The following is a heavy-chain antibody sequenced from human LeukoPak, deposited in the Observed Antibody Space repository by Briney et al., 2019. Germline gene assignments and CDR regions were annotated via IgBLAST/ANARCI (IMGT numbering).Heavy chain of an antibody. CDR1: GFTFSSYE. CDR3: ASLNYASVWGSPHYYFDY. J-gene: IGHJ4*02. CDR2: ISSSGSTI. V-gene: IGHV3-48*03. D-gene: IGHD3-16*01. Sequence: GGSLRLSCAASGFTFSSYEMNWVRQAPGKGLEWVSYISSSGSTIYYADSVKGRFTISRDNAKNSLFLQLNSLRAEDTAVYYCASLNYASVWGSPHYYFDYWGQGTLVTVSS.